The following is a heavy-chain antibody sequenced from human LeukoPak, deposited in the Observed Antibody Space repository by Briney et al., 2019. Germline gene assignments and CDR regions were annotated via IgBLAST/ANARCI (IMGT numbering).Heavy chain of an antibody. J-gene: IGHJ3*02. CDR3: AELVVPAAMANGLGASDI. CDR1: GFTFSSYA. V-gene: IGHV3-23*01. D-gene: IGHD2-2*01. Sequence: TGGSLRLSCAASGFTFSSYAMSWVRQAPGKGLEWVSAISGSGGSTYYADSVKGRFTISRDNSKNTLYLQMNSLRAEDTAVYYCAELVVPAAMANGLGASDIWGQGTMVTVSS. CDR2: ISGSGGST.